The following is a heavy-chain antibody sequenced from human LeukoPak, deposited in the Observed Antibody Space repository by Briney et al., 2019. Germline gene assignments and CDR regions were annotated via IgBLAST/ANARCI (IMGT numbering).Heavy chain of an antibody. CDR1: GFTFSNYA. J-gene: IGHJ4*02. CDR2: ISGSGGST. V-gene: IGHV3-23*01. Sequence: PGGSLRLSCEASGFTFSNYAMSWVRQAPGKGLEWVSSISGSGGSTYYADSVKGRFTISRDNSENTLSLQMNSLRADDTAVYYCATSNRDSAAAKYYFDYWGQGTLVTVSS. D-gene: IGHD6-13*01. CDR3: ATSNRDSAAAKYYFDY.